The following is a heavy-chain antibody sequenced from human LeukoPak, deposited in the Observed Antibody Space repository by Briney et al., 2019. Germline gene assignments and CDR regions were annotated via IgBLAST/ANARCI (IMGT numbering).Heavy chain of an antibody. CDR2: MFHSGTT. Sequence: SETLSLTCTVSDGSINSFYWSWIRQPPGKGLEWIGYMFHSGTTSCNPSLKSRVTISVDTSKNQFSLKLSSVTAADTAVYYCASTPGRGYCSSTSCYTPTYYYYMDVWGKGTTVTVSS. CDR3: ASTPGRGYCSSTSCYTPTYYYYMDV. J-gene: IGHJ6*03. D-gene: IGHD2-2*02. CDR1: DGSINSFY. V-gene: IGHV4-4*08.